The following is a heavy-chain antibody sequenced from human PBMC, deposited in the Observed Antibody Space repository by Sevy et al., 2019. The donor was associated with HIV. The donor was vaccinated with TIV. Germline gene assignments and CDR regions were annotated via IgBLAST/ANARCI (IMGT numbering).Heavy chain of an antibody. CDR1: GGSINSDH. J-gene: IGHJ3*02. CDR2: VYYTGGT. V-gene: IGHV4-59*08. CDR3: ARRNDFDI. Sequence: SETLSLTCTVSGGSINSDHWNWIRQPPGKGLEWIGYVYYTGGTIYNASLKNRFAISVDRTKNQFSLKLTSVTAADTAVYYCARRNDFDIWGQGTMVTVSS.